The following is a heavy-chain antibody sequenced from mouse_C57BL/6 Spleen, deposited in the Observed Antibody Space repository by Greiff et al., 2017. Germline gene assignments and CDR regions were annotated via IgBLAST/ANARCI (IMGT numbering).Heavy chain of an antibody. CDR1: GYTFTDYY. D-gene: IGHD2-5*01. J-gene: IGHJ2*01. CDR2: INPNNGGT. CDR3: ARGYYSNPIDY. Sequence: EVQLQQSGPELVKPGASVKISCKASGYTFTDYYMNWVKQSHGKSLEWIGDINPNNGGTSYNQKFKGKATLTVDKSSSTAYMELRSLTSEDSAVYYCARGYYSNPIDYWGQGTTLTVSS. V-gene: IGHV1-26*01.